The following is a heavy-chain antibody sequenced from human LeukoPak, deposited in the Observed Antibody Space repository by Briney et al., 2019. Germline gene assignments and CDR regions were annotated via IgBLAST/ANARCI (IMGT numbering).Heavy chain of an antibody. CDR2: INWHGGRT. Sequence: GGSLRLSYAASGFTFHDYGMNWVRQAPGQGLEWLSDINWHGGRTGYADSVKGRFTISRDNAKKSLYLQMNSLSAEDTALYYCARGGGGRYLVYWGQGTLVTVSS. V-gene: IGHV3-20*03. J-gene: IGHJ4*02. CDR3: ARGGGGRYLVY. D-gene: IGHD1-26*01. CDR1: GFTFHDYG.